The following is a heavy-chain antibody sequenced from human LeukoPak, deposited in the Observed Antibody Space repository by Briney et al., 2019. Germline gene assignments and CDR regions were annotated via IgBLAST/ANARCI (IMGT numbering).Heavy chain of an antibody. J-gene: IGHJ4*02. D-gene: IGHD4-17*01. CDR3: AREPATYGDDSYFDY. CDR2: IYYSGST. Sequence: SETLSLTCTVSGGSISSSSYYWGWIRQPPGKGLEWIGSIYYSGSTYYNPSLKSRVTISVDTSKNQFSLKLSSVTAADTAVYYCAREPATYGDDSYFDYWGQGTLVTVSS. V-gene: IGHV4-39*07. CDR1: GGSISSSSYY.